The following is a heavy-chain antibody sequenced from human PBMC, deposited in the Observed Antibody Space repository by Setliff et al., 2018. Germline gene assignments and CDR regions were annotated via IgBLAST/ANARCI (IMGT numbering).Heavy chain of an antibody. D-gene: IGHD3-10*01. CDR2: ISSNGGST. V-gene: IGHV3-64*02. J-gene: IGHJ4*02. Sequence: GGSLRLSCAASGFTFSSYAMHWVRQAPGKGLEYVSAISSNGGSTYYADSVKGRFTISRDNSKNTLYLQMNSLRADDTAVYYCVRAVVIRGSKPLDSWGQGTLVTVSS. CDR1: GFTFSSYA. CDR3: VRAVVIRGSKPLDS.